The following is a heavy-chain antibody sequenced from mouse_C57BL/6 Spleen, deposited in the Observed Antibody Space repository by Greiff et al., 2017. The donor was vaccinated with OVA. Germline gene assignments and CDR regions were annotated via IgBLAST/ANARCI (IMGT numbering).Heavy chain of an antibody. CDR2: INPNNGGT. Sequence: EVQLQQSGPELVKPGASVKISCKASGYTFTDYYMNWVKQSHGKSLEWIGDINPNNGGTSYNQKFKGKATLTVDKSSSTAYMEPRSLTSEDSAVYYCASGVWYFDVWGTGTTVTVSS. J-gene: IGHJ1*03. CDR1: GYTFTDYY. CDR3: ASGVWYFDV. V-gene: IGHV1-26*01.